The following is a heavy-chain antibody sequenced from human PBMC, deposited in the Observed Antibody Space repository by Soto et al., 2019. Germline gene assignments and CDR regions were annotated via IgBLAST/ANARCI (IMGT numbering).Heavy chain of an antibody. V-gene: IGHV2-5*01. CDR2: ISWKDEK. J-gene: IGHJ4*02. D-gene: IGHD4-17*01. Sequence: QITLKESGPTLVKPTQTLTVTCTFSGFSLSTSGAGVGWIRQSPGKAPEWLALISWKDEKRYNPGMKNRLTNTKDTSTNHVILTMTNLDPVDTATYFCAHSYGGNYYRWYFDSWGQGTLVTVSS. CDR1: GFSLSTSGAG. CDR3: AHSYGGNYYRWYFDS.